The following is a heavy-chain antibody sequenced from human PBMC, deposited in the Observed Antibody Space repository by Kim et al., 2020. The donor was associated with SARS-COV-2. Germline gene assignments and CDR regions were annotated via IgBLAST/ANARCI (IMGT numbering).Heavy chain of an antibody. V-gene: IGHV3-23*01. D-gene: IGHD3-10*01. J-gene: IGHJ4*02. CDR3: AKTDTYGSGFDY. Sequence: YYADSVKGRFTISRDNSKNTLYLQMNSLRAEDTAVYYCAKTDTYGSGFDYWGQGTLVTVSS.